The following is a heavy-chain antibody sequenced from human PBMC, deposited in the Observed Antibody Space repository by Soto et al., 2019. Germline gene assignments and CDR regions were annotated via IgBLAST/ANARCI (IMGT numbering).Heavy chain of an antibody. J-gene: IGHJ6*03. CDR1: GCTFSSYT. V-gene: IGHV1-2*04. Sequence: ASVKVSCKASGCTFSSYTISWVRQAPGQGLEWMGWINPNSGVTDYAQKFQGWVTMTRDTSISTAYMELSRLRSDDTAVYYCAREISNCSGGSCYYYMDVWGKGTTDTVSS. CDR3: AREISNCSGGSCYYYMDV. D-gene: IGHD2-15*01. CDR2: INPNSGVT.